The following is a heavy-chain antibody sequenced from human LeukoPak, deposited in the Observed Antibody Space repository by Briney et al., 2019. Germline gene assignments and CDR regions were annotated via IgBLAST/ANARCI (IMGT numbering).Heavy chain of an antibody. V-gene: IGHV1-2*02. Sequence: ASVKVSCKASGYTFTSYDINWVRQATGQGLEWMGWINPNSGGTNYAQKFQGRVTMTRDTSISTAYMELSRLRSDDTAVYYCAREDMITFGGVIVIPVYWGQGTLVTVSS. CDR3: AREDMITFGGVIVIPVY. J-gene: IGHJ4*02. D-gene: IGHD3-16*02. CDR1: GYTFTSYD. CDR2: INPNSGGT.